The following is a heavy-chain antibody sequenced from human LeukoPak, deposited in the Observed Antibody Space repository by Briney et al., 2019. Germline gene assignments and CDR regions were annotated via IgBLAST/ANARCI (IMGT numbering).Heavy chain of an antibody. CDR2: MNPNSGNT. Sequence: ASVKVSCKASGYTFTSYDINWVRQATGRGPEWIGWMNPNSGNTGYAQKFQGRVTMTRNTSISTAYMELSSLRSEDTAVYYCARRDGYSGYDYDAWGQGTLVTVSS. CDR1: GYTFTSYD. CDR3: ARRDGYSGYDYDA. J-gene: IGHJ5*02. D-gene: IGHD5-12*01. V-gene: IGHV1-8*01.